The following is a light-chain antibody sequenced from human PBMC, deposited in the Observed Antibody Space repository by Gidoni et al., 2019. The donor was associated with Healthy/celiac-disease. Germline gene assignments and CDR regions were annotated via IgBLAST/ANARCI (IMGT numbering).Light chain of an antibody. Sequence: VLTQSPGTLSLSPGERATLSCRASQSVSSSYLAWYQQKPGQAPRLLIYGASSRATGIPDRFSGRGSGTDFTLTISRLEPEDFAVYYCQQYGSSPLWTFGQGTKVEIK. CDR3: QQYGSSPLWT. J-gene: IGKJ1*01. CDR1: QSVSSSY. CDR2: GAS. V-gene: IGKV3-20*01.